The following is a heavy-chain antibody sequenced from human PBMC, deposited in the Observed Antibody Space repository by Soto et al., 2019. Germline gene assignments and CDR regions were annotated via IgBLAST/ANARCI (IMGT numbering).Heavy chain of an antibody. D-gene: IGHD1-26*01. CDR1: GGTFSSYT. CDR3: ARDGGDYNDAFDI. J-gene: IGHJ3*02. CDR2: ITPILGIA. Sequence: QVQLVQSGAEVKKPGSSVKVSCKASGGTFSSYTISWVRQAPGQGLEWMGRITPILGIANYAQKFQGRVTITADKSTSTAYMELSSLRSEDTAVYYCARDGGDYNDAFDIWGQGTMVTVSS. V-gene: IGHV1-69*08.